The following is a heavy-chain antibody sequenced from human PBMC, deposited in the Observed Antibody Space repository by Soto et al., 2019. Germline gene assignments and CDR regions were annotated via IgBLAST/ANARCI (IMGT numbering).Heavy chain of an antibody. CDR1: GGSLSGYY. CDR3: ARGKLGYCSSTSCFRYYYYYYGMDV. CDR2: INHIGST. V-gene: IGHV4-34*01. Sequence: SETLSLTCAVSGGSLSGYYWSWIRQPPGKGLEWIGAINHIGSTNYNTSPKSRVTISVDTSKNQLSLKLSSVTAADTAVYYCARGKLGYCSSTSCFRYYYYYYGMDVWGQGTTVT. J-gene: IGHJ6*02. D-gene: IGHD2-2*01.